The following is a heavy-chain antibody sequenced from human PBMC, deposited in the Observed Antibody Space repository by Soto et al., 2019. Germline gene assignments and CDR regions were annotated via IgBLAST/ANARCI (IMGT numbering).Heavy chain of an antibody. V-gene: IGHV1-18*01. Sequence: GASVKVSCTASGDTFTSYGIPWVRQAPGQGLEWMGWISVYNGNTNYAQRLQGRVTMTTDTSTTTAYMELRSLRSDDTAVYYCARGQKLFQDGRFDYWGQGTLVTVSS. D-gene: IGHD1-1*01. CDR2: ISVYNGNT. J-gene: IGHJ4*02. CDR3: ARGQKLFQDGRFDY. CDR1: GDTFTSYG.